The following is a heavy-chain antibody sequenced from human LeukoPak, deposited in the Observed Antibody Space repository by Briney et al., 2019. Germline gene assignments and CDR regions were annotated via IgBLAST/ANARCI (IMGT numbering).Heavy chain of an antibody. J-gene: IGHJ5*02. CDR3: ARDLSGSSDEYNCFDP. V-gene: IGHV4-59*11. D-gene: IGHD6-13*01. CDR2: IYYTGST. CDR1: GGSISGHY. Sequence: PSETLSLTYTVSGGSISGHYWNWIRQPPGKGLEWIGYIYYTGSTDYNPSHNSRVTMSLDTSKNQFSLNLSSVTAADTAVYYCARDLSGSSDEYNCFDPWGQGTLVTVSS.